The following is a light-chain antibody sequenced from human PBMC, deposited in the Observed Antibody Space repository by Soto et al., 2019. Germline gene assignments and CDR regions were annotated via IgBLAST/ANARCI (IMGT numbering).Light chain of an antibody. CDR2: DVS. CDR1: QSVDNY. J-gene: IGKJ3*01. V-gene: IGKV3-11*01. Sequence: EIVLTQSPATLSLSPGERATLSCRASQSVDNYLAWYQQKPGQAPRLLIYDVSNRATGTPARFSGSGSGTDFTLIISSLEPEDFEVYYCQQRSNRPLFTFGPGTKVDIK. CDR3: QQRSNRPLFT.